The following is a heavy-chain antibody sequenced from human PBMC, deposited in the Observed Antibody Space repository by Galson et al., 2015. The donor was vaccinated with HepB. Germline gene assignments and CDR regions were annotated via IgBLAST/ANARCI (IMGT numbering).Heavy chain of an antibody. CDR2: TYYRSKWYY. V-gene: IGHV6-1*01. CDR1: GDSVSSNSAA. Sequence: CAISGDSVSSNSAAWNWIRQSPSRGLEWLGRTYYRSKWYYDYVVSVRSRITINPDISRNQFSLQLYSVTPEDTAVYYCARNVYYDTSGYYYKPGWVDPWGQGTLVTVSS. D-gene: IGHD3-22*01. J-gene: IGHJ5*02. CDR3: ARNVYYDTSGYYYKPGWVDP.